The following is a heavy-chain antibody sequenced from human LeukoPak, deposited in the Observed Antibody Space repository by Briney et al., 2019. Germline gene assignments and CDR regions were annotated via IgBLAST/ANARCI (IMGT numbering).Heavy chain of an antibody. V-gene: IGHV1-69*05. J-gene: IGHJ4*02. D-gene: IGHD2-2*01. CDR2: IIPIFGTA. CDR1: GGTFSSYA. Sequence: ASVKVSCKASGGTFSSYAISWVRQAPGQGLEWMGGIIPIFGTANYAQKFQGRVTNTTDESTSTAYMELSSLRSEDTAVYYCARVLAGYCSRTSCYPGFVFDYWGQGTLVTVSS. CDR3: ARVLAGYCSRTSCYPGFVFDY.